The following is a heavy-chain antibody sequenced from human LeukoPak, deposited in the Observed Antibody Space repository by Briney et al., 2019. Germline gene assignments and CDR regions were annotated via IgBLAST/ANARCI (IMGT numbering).Heavy chain of an antibody. Sequence: GGSLRLSCAASGFTFSNAWMSWVRQAPGKGLEWVSAISGSGGSTYYADSVKGRFTISRDNSKNTLYLQMNSLRAEDTAVYYCAKEPYSSGWYPFDYWGQGTLVTVSS. CDR3: AKEPYSSGWYPFDY. D-gene: IGHD6-19*01. J-gene: IGHJ4*02. V-gene: IGHV3-23*01. CDR2: ISGSGGST. CDR1: GFTFSNAW.